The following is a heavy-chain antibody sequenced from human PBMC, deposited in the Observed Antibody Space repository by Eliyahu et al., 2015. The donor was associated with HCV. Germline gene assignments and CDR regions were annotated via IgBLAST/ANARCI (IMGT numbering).Heavy chain of an antibody. CDR1: GFTFSSYA. CDR2: ISVSGTVT. J-gene: IGHJ3*01. D-gene: IGHD6-6*01. V-gene: IGHV3-23*01. Sequence: EVQLLESGGGLVQPGGSLRLSCAASGFTFSSYAMSWVRQAPGKGLEWVTGISVSGTVTYDADSVKGRFTISRDNSKNTVHLQMNSLRAEDTAVYYCAKDVRYGSSGGQGTMVTVSS. CDR3: AKDVRYGSS.